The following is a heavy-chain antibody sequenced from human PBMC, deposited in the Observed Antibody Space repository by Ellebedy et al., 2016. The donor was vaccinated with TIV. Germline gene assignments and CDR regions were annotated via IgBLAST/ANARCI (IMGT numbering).Heavy chain of an antibody. CDR2: IYPGDSDT. V-gene: IGHV5-51*01. J-gene: IGHJ3*02. D-gene: IGHD5-12*01. CDR3: TGRPSYEDDAFDI. CDR1: GYSFISYW. Sequence: GESLKISCKGSGYSFISYWIGWVRQMPGKGLEWMGIIYPGDSDTRYSPSFQGQVTISDDKSISTAYLQWNSLKASDTAMYYCTGRPSYEDDAFDIWGQGTMVTVSS.